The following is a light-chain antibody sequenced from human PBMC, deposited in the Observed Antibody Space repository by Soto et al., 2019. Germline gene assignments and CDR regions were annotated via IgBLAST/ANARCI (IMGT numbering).Light chain of an antibody. V-gene: IGKV3-15*01. CDR1: QSGISN. CDR2: DAS. J-gene: IGKJ1*01. Sequence: RASQSGISNLAWYQQKPTKAPKSLIYDASTRETGILARCSGSGSGTEFNLTISSLLSEDFAAYYCQQYNSWPWTFGQGTKVDI. CDR3: QQYNSWPWT.